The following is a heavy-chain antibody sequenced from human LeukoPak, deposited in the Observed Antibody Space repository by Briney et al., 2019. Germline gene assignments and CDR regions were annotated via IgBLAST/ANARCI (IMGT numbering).Heavy chain of an antibody. D-gene: IGHD3-22*01. CDR2: IRYDGSNK. CDR1: GFSFSGYG. Sequence: GGSLRLSCAASGFSFSGYGMYWVRQAPGKGLEWVAFIRYDGSNKYYADSVKGRFTISRDNSKNTLYLQMNSLRAEDTAVYYCAKGNNYYDSSGYSYFDYWGQGTLVTVSS. V-gene: IGHV3-30*02. CDR3: AKGNNYYDSSGYSYFDY. J-gene: IGHJ4*02.